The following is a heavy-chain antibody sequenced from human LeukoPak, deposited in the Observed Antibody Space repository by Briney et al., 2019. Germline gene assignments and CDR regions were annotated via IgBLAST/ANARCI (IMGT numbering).Heavy chain of an antibody. V-gene: IGHV1-2*02. D-gene: IGHD2-2*01. CDR2: INPNSGGT. Sequence: GASVKVSCKASGYTFTGYYMHWVRQAPGQGLEWMGWINPNSGGTNYAQKFQGRVTMTRDTSISTAYMELSRLRSDDTAVYYCARGLTGNQLLLNYWGQGTLVTVSS. CDR3: ARGLTGNQLLLNY. J-gene: IGHJ4*02. CDR1: GYTFTGYY.